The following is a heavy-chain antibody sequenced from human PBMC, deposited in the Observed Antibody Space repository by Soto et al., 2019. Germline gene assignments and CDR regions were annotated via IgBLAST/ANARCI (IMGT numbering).Heavy chain of an antibody. CDR2: IKQDGSEK. J-gene: IGHJ4*02. D-gene: IGHD3-22*01. CDR3: AREPPDYYDSSGYPEV. CDR1: GFTFSSYW. V-gene: IGHV3-7*01. Sequence: PGGSLRLSCAASGFTFSSYWMSWVRQAPGKGLEWVANIKQDGSEKYYVDSVKGRFTISRDNAKNSLYLQMNSLRAEDTAVYYWAREPPDYYDSSGYPEVWGQRTVVTVGS.